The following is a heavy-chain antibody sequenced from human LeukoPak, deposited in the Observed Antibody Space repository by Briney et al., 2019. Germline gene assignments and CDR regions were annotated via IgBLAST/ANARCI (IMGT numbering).Heavy chain of an antibody. V-gene: IGHV4-34*01. CDR1: GGSFSGYY. CDR3: ARGIITGTPRYYYYMGV. D-gene: IGHD1-20*01. CDR2: INHSGST. J-gene: IGHJ6*03. Sequence: SETLSLTCAVYGGSFSGYYWSWIRQPPGKGLEWIGEINHSGSTNYNPSLKSRVTISVDTSKNQFSLKLSSVTAADTAVYYCARGIITGTPRYYYYMGVWGKGTTVTVSS.